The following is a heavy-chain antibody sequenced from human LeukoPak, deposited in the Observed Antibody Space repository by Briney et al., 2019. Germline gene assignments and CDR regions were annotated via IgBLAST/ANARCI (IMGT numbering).Heavy chain of an antibody. J-gene: IGHJ6*03. V-gene: IGHV3-30*02. CDR2: IRYDGSNK. D-gene: IGHD2-2*01. CDR1: GFTFSDYG. CDR3: ARDRCSSTSCYANYYYYMDV. Sequence: GGSLRLSCAASGFTFSDYGMHWVRQAPGKGLEWVAFIRYDGSNKYYADSVKGRFTISRDNAKNSLYLQMNSLRAEDTAVYYCARDRCSSTSCYANYYYYMDVWGKGTTVTVSS.